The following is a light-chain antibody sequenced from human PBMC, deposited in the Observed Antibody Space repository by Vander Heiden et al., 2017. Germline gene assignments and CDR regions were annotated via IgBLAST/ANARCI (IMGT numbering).Light chain of an antibody. V-gene: IGLV2-23*01. CDR3: CPDAGDTTYV. CDR1: SSDVGSYNL. CDR2: EGS. J-gene: IGLJ1*01. Sequence: QSALTQPASVSGSPGQSLTISCTGTSSDVGSYNLVSWYQQHPGKAPKLMIYEGSKRPAGVSNRFSGSKSGNTASLTISGLKAEDEADYYCCPDAGDTTYVFGTGTKVTVL.